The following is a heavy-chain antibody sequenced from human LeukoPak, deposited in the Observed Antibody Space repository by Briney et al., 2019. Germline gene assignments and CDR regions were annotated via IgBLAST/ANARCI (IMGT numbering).Heavy chain of an antibody. CDR3: VRHTWFGTRHWFDP. D-gene: IGHD3-10*01. V-gene: IGHV4-59*08. CDR1: VDSISTYY. Sequence: PSETLSLTCTFSVDSISTYYWSWIRQPPGKGLEWIGYVYYSGSNNYNPSLKSRVTMSIDTSKNQFFLELSSVTAADTAVYYCVRHTWFGTRHWFDPWGQGILVTVSS. CDR2: VYYSGSN. J-gene: IGHJ5*02.